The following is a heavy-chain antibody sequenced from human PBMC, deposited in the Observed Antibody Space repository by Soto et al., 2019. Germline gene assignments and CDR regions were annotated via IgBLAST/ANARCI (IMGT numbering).Heavy chain of an antibody. CDR1: GFTFSSYG. V-gene: IGHV3-33*01. Sequence: QVQLVESGGGVVQPGRSLRLSCAASGFTFSSYGMHWVRQAPGKGLEWVAVIWYDGSNKYYADSVKGRFTISRDNSKNTLYLQMNSLRAEDTAVYYCARDYGSGSYYLLDYWGQGTLVTVSS. J-gene: IGHJ4*02. CDR2: IWYDGSNK. CDR3: ARDYGSGSYYLLDY. D-gene: IGHD3-10*01.